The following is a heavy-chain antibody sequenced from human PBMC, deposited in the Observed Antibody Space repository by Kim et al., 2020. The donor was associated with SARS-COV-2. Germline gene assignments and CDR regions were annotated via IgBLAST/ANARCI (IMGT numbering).Heavy chain of an antibody. Sequence: GGSLRLSCTVSGLTFSNYAMSWVRQAPGKGLEWVSALGAGGDAYYAESVKGRFTISRDNSRNTLSLQMDSLRAEDTAVYYCASGLYCGGVCYSAYWGQGTLATVSS. CDR2: LGAGGDA. V-gene: IGHV3-23*01. D-gene: IGHD2-21*01. CDR1: GLTFSNYA. CDR3: ASGLYCGGVCYSAY. J-gene: IGHJ4*02.